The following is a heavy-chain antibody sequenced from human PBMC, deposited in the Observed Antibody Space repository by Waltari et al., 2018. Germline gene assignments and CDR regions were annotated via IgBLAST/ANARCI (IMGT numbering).Heavy chain of an antibody. J-gene: IGHJ6*02. V-gene: IGHV4-61*02. CDR1: GGSISSRSHS. D-gene: IGHD2-2*01. CDR2: IYTSGST. CDR3: AREDRFSSTSGNYYYGMDV. Sequence: QVQLQESGPGLVKPSQTLSLTCTVSGGSISSRSHSWGWIRQPAGTGLEWIGRIYTSGSTNYNPSLKSRVTISVDTSKNQFSLKLSSVTAADTAVYYCAREDRFSSTSGNYYYGMDVWGQGTTVTVSS.